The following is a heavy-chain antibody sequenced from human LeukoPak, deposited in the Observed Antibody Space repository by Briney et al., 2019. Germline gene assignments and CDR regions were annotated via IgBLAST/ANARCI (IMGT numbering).Heavy chain of an antibody. CDR3: ARGVYSSSWYTHSGY. J-gene: IGHJ4*02. V-gene: IGHV1-18*01. Sequence: GASVKVSCKASGYTFTSYGISWVRQAPGQGLEWMGWISAYNGNTNYAQKLQGRVTMTTDTSTSTACMELRSLRSDDTAVYYCARGVYSSSWYTHSGYWGQGTLVTVSS. D-gene: IGHD6-13*01. CDR2: ISAYNGNT. CDR1: GYTFTSYG.